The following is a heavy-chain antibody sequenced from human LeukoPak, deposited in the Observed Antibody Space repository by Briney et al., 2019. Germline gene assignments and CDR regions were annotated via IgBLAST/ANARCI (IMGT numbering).Heavy chain of an antibody. D-gene: IGHD1/OR15-1a*01. CDR1: GFTFNNYW. V-gene: IGHV3-7*03. Sequence: PGGSLRLSCAASGFTFNNYWMSWVRQAPGKGPEWVANIKQDGSGLYYVESVKGRFTISRDNAKNSLYLRMTSLRAEDTAVYYCARDPGRTGFDYWGQGTLVTVSS. CDR2: IKQDGSGL. CDR3: ARDPGRTGFDY. J-gene: IGHJ4*02.